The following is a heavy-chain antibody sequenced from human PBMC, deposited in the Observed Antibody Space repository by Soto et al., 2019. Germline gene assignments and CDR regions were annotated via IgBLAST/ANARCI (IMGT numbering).Heavy chain of an antibody. CDR2: IMQDGSEK. V-gene: IGHV3-7*04. CDR1: GFTFSGYW. CDR3: ARVRILIGSYYYFDY. D-gene: IGHD3-9*01. J-gene: IGHJ4*02. Sequence: GGSLRLSCAASGFTFSGYWMTWVRQAPGKGLEWVANIMQDGSEKYYVDSVKGRFTISRDNAKNSLFLQVSSLRAEDTAVYYCARVRILIGSYYYFDYWGQGALVTVSS.